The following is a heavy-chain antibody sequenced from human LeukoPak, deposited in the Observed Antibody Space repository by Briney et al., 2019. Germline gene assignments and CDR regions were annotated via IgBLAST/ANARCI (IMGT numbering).Heavy chain of an antibody. CDR3: AGSESYHNWFDP. Sequence: GASVRVSCKASGYTFTSYDINWVRQATGQGLEWMGWMNPNSGNTGYAQKFQGRVTMTRNTSISTAYMELSRLRSDDTAVYYCAGSESYHNWFDPWGQGTLVTVSS. V-gene: IGHV1-8*01. J-gene: IGHJ5*02. D-gene: IGHD3-10*01. CDR2: MNPNSGNT. CDR1: GYTFTSYD.